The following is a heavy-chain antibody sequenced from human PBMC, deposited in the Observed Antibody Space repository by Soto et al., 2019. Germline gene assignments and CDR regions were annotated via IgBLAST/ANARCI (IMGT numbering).Heavy chain of an antibody. V-gene: IGHV4-39*01. CDR2: IYYSGST. CDR1: GGSISSSSYY. D-gene: IGHD4-17*01. CDR3: ASTTVTTLNYFYY. Sequence: SETLSLTCTVSGGSISSSSYYWGWIRQPPGKGLEWIGSIYYSGSTYYNPSLKSRVTISVDTSKNQFSLKLSSVTAADTAVYYCASTTVTTLNYFYYWGQGTLVTVSS. J-gene: IGHJ4*02.